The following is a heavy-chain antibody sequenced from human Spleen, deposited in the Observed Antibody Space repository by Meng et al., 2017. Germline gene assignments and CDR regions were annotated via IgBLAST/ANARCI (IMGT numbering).Heavy chain of an antibody. CDR3: ARDRYTSNSLRYAFDF. V-gene: IGHV4-59*01. J-gene: IGHJ3*01. CDR1: GGSISSYY. Sequence: SETLSLTCTVSGGSISSYYWSWIRQPPGKGLEWIGYIYYSGSTNYNPSLKSRVTISVDTSKNQFSLKLNSVTAADTAIYYCARDRYTSNSLRYAFDFWGRGTMVTVSS. CDR2: IYYSGST. D-gene: IGHD2-2*02.